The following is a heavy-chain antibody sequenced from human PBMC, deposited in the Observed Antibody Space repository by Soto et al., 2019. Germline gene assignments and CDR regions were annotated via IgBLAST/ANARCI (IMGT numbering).Heavy chain of an antibody. Sequence: PSETLSLTCAVSSGTISSSNWWTWVRQPPGKGLEWIGEINHSGSPNYNPSLKSRVTISVDTSKNQFSLKLSSVTAADTAVYYCARGGRQLGGNNWFDPWGQGTLVTVSS. CDR3: ARGGRQLGGNNWFDP. J-gene: IGHJ5*02. D-gene: IGHD6-6*01. V-gene: IGHV4-4*02. CDR2: INHSGSP. CDR1: SGTISSSNW.